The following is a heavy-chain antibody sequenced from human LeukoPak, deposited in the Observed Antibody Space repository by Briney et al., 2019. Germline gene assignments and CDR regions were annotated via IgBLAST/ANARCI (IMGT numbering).Heavy chain of an antibody. CDR2: IKGDGSEK. V-gene: IGHV3-7*01. CDR3: ARDVLLWFGELTHYFDY. CDR1: EFTFSSYW. J-gene: IGHJ4*02. D-gene: IGHD3-10*01. Sequence: GGSLRLSCATSEFTFSSYWMSWVRQAPGKGLEWVADIKGDGSEKHYVDSVKGRFTISRDNAKNSLYLQMNSLRAEDTAVYYCARDVLLWFGELTHYFDYWGQGTLVTVSS.